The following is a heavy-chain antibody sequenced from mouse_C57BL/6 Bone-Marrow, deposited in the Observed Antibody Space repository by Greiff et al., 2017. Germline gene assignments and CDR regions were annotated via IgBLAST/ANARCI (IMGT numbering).Heavy chain of an antibody. V-gene: IGHV5-15*01. CDR3: ARPATAHYAMDY. J-gene: IGHJ4*01. CDR2: ISNLAYSI. D-gene: IGHD1-2*01. Sequence: EVKLMESGGGLVQPGGSLKLSCAASGFTFSDYGMAWVRQAPRKGPEWVAFISNLAYSIYYADTVTGRFTISRENAKNTLYLEMSSLGSEDTAMYNCARPATAHYAMDYWGQGTSVTVSS. CDR1: GFTFSDYG.